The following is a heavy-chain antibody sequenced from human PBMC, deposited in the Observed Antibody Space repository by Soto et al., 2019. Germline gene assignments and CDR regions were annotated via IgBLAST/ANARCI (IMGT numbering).Heavy chain of an antibody. CDR3: ARARGSGSYWGFWFDP. D-gene: IGHD3-22*01. CDR1: GGSISSGGYS. J-gene: IGHJ5*02. V-gene: IGHV4-30-2*01. CDR2: IYHRWRT. Sequence: SETLSLTCAVSGGSISSGGYSWSWIRQPPGKGLEWIGYIYHRWRTYYNPSLTSRVTISVDRSKNQFSLKLSSVTAADTAVYYCARARGSGSYWGFWFDPWGQGTLVTVSS.